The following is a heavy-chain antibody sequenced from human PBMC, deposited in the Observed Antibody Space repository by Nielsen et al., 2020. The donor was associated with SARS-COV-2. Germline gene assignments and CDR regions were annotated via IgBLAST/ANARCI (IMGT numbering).Heavy chain of an antibody. V-gene: IGHV7-4-1*02. CDR1: GYTFTSYA. CDR3: ARPLGDVRYYYYGMDV. Sequence: ASVKVSCKASGYTFTSYAMNWVRQAPGQGLEWMGWINTNTGNPTYAQGFTGRFVFSLDTSVSTAYLQFSSLKAEDTAVYYCARPLGDVRYYYYGMDVWGQGTTVTVSS. J-gene: IGHJ6*02. D-gene: IGHD6-6*01. CDR2: INTNTGNP.